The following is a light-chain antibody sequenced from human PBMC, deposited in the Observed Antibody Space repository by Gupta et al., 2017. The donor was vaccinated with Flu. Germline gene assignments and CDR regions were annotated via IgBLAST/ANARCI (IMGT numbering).Light chain of an antibody. J-gene: IGKJ1*01. CDR2: GAS. Sequence: PTSLSASVGDRVTITCRASQNIRKYLGWYQQKAGEAPKLLIYGASTLQSGVPSTFSGSGSGTDFTLTISSLQPEDFATYYCQQSYSRPWTFGQGTEV. CDR3: QQSYSRPWT. CDR1: QNIRKY. V-gene: IGKV1-39*01.